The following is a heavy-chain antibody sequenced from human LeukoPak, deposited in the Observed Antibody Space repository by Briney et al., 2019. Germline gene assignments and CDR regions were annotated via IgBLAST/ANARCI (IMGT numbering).Heavy chain of an antibody. D-gene: IGHD3-3*01. CDR1: GFIYCGYW. CDR3: VSGFLQWLY. CDR2: TNPDGSIK. V-gene: IGHV3-7*01. J-gene: IGHJ4*02. Sequence: PGGSLRLSCAASGFIYCGYWMSWVRQAPGRGLEWVANTNPDGSIKYYVDSVNGRLTISRDNAKSSLYLQMNSLRAEDTAVYYCVSGFLQWLYWGQGTLVTVSS.